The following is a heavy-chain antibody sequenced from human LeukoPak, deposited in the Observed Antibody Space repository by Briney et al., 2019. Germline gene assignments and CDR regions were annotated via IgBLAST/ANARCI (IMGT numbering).Heavy chain of an antibody. CDR2: IIPIFGTA. CDR3: ARAGCSTSCSLDY. D-gene: IGHD2-2*01. Sequence: ASVKVSCKASGGTFSSYAISWVRQAPGQGLEWMGGIIPIFGTANYAQKFQGRVTITADESTSTAYMELSSLRSEDTAVYYCARAGCSTSCSLDYWGQGTLVTVSS. V-gene: IGHV1-69*01. CDR1: GGTFSSYA. J-gene: IGHJ4*02.